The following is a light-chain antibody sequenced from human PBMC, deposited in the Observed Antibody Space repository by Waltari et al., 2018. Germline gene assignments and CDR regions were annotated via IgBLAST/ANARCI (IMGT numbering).Light chain of an antibody. V-gene: IGKV3-11*01. CDR3: QQRGNWPIT. CDR2: DAS. J-gene: IGKJ5*01. CDR1: HSVSIH. Sequence: EIVLTHTPAPLSFSPAGRATLASRASHSVSIHLAWYHQKPGQPPRLLIYDASNRATGIPARFSGSGSGTDFTLTISSLEAEDFAVYYCQQRGNWPITFGQGTRLEIK.